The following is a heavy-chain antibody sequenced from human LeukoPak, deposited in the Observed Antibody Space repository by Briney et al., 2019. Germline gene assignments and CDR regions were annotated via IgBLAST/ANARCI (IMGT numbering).Heavy chain of an antibody. CDR1: GGSISSSYYY. J-gene: IGHJ3*02. CDR2: IYSSGST. CDR3: ARSSPLHDAFDI. V-gene: IGHV4-39*07. Sequence: SETLSLTCTVSGGSISSSYYYWGWNRQPPGKGLEWIGSIYSSGSTYYNPSLKSRVTISVDTSKNQFSLKLSSVTAADTAVYYCARSSPLHDAFDIWGQGTMVTVSS.